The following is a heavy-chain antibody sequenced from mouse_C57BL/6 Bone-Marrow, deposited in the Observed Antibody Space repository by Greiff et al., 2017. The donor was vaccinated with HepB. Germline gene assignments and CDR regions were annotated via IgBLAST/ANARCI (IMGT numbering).Heavy chain of an antibody. CDR2: IDPSDSYN. CDR3: ARRDRGYDYDIED. V-gene: IGHV1-59*01. J-gene: IGHJ2*01. D-gene: IGHD2-4*01. CDR1: GYTFTRYW. Sequence: QVQLQQPGAELVRPGTSVKLSCKASGYTFTRYWIHWVKQRPGQGLEWIGVIDPSDSYNNYNQKFKGKSTLTVDTSSSTAYMQLSSLTSEDSAVYDCARRDRGYDYDIEDWGKGTTLT.